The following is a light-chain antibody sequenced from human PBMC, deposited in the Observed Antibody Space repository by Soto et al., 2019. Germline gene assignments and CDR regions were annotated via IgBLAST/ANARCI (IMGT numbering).Light chain of an antibody. CDR2: DDS. CDR1: QSITNR. Sequence: DIQMTQSPSTLSASVGDRVTITCRASQSITNRLAWYQQKPGKAPKVLIYDDSNLESGVPSRFSGSGYGTEFILTISSLQPDDFATYYCQLYCGMWTFGQGTKVEIK. J-gene: IGKJ1*01. V-gene: IGKV1-5*01. CDR3: QLYCGMWT.